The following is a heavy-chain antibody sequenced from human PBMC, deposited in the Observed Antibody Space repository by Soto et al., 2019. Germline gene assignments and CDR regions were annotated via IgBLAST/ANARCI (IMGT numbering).Heavy chain of an antibody. CDR2: VNSDGSGT. CDR1: GFSFRSYW. Sequence: GGSLRLSCVASGFSFRSYWMHWVRQAPGKGLVWVSRVNSDGSGTSYADSVEGRLTISRDNAKNTLYLQMNSLRAEDTAVYYCTRANGPAAIGHFHYGMDVWGQGTTVTVSS. CDR3: TRANGPAAIGHFHYGMDV. J-gene: IGHJ6*02. D-gene: IGHD2-2*02. V-gene: IGHV3-74*01.